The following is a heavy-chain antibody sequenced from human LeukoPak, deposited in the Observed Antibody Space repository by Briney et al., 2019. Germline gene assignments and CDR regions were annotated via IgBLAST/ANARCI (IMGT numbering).Heavy chain of an antibody. J-gene: IGHJ1*01. V-gene: IGHV3-74*01. CDR1: GFTFSSYW. CDR3: ARPTGATAQSSSFLH. D-gene: IGHD1-7*01. CDR2: INSDGSST. Sequence: PGGSLRLSCAASGFTFSSYWMHWVRQVPGKGLVWVSRINSDGSSTSYADSVKGRFTTSRDNAKSTFYLQMNSLRVEDTAVYYCARPTGATAQSSSFLHWGQGTLVTVSS.